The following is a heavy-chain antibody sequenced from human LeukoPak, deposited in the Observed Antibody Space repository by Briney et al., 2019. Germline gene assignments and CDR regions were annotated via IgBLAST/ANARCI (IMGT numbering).Heavy chain of an antibody. CDR2: FHNSGTS. D-gene: IGHD3-9*01. Sequence: SETLSLTCTVSDDSISDYYRGWIRQPPGKGLGWIGYFHNSGTSTYNPSLKSRVTISVDTSKNQFSLKLSSVTAADTAVYYCARDYDILTGYYDYYYGMDVWGQGTTVTVSS. CDR1: DDSISDYY. J-gene: IGHJ6*02. V-gene: IGHV4-59*12. CDR3: ARDYDILTGYYDYYYGMDV.